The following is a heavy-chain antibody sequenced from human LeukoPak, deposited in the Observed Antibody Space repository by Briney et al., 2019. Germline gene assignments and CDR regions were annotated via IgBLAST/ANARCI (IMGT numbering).Heavy chain of an antibody. CDR3: ARDSVYCTSTSCYLDY. V-gene: IGHV3-7*01. D-gene: IGHD2-2*01. CDR1: GFTFNSYW. Sequence: GGSLRLSCAASGFTFNSYWMNRVRQAPGKGLEWVANINQDGSGTYYVDSVKGRFTISRDSAKNSLYLQMNSLRAEDTAVYYCARDSVYCTSTSCYLDYWGQGTLVTVSS. J-gene: IGHJ4*02. CDR2: INQDGSGT.